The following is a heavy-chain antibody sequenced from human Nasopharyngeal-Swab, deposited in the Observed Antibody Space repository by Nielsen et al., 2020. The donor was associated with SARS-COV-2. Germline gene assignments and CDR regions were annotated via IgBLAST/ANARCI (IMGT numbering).Heavy chain of an antibody. CDR1: GFTFSSYS. V-gene: IGHV3-21*05. D-gene: IGHD5-24*01. Sequence: GGSLRLSCAASGFTFSSYSVNWVRQAPGKGLEWVSYISSSSSYTNYADSVKGRFTISRDNAKNSLYLQMNSLRAEDTAVYYCARSFNYYDRWGQGTMVTVSS. CDR3: ARSFNYYDR. CDR2: ISSSSSYT. J-gene: IGHJ3*02.